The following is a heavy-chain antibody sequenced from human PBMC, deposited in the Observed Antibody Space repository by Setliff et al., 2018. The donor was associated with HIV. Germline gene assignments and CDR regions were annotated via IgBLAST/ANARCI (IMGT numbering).Heavy chain of an antibody. CDR1: GYTLTELS. CDR3: AAPLTGPDGFDM. V-gene: IGHV1-24*01. D-gene: IGHD3-9*01. CDR2: FDPEQSET. J-gene: IGHJ3*02. Sequence: ASVKVSCKVSGYTLTELSVHWVRQAPGNGLEWMGGFDPEQSETVYAQRFQGRVTFTEDSSTDTAYMDLISLTSDDTAVYFCAAPLTGPDGFDMWGQGTMVTVSS.